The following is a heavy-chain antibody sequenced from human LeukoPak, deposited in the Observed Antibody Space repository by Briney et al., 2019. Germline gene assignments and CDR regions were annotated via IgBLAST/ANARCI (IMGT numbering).Heavy chain of an antibody. J-gene: IGHJ5*02. CDR2: IYFTGNT. CDR3: AREVAVAGTRVFVP. V-gene: IGHV4-39*07. D-gene: IGHD6-19*01. Sequence: PSQTLSLTCTVAGGSVSSTTYYWGWIRQPPGKGLEWIGSIYFTGNTYYNPSLKSRVTISVDTSKNQFSLKLGSVTAADTAVYYCAREVAVAGTRVFVPWGQGTLVTVSS. CDR1: GGSVSSTTYY.